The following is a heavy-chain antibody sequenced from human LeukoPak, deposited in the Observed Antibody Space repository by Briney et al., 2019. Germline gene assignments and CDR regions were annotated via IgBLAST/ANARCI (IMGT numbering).Heavy chain of an antibody. V-gene: IGHV3-21*01. J-gene: IGHJ6*03. D-gene: IGHD6-6*01. CDR2: ITSSSSYI. CDR3: ARGGSSSTYYYYYMDV. Sequence: GGSLRLSCAASGFKLSSYSMNWVRQAPGKGLEWVSSITSSSSYIYYADSVKGRFTISRDNAKNSLYLQMNSLRAEDTAVYYCARGGSSSTYYYYYMDVWGKGPTVTVSS. CDR1: GFKLSSYS.